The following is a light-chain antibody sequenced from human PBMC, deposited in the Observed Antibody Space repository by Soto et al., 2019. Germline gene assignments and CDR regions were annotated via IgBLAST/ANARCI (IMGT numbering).Light chain of an antibody. Sequence: DIQMTQFPSTLSAYVGVRVTITCRASQSISSWLAWYQPKPGKAPKLLMCNASNLASGVPSSLSCSGSGTEFTLTVSSLQPDGVATYYCQQYNYVWTFGQRTKVELK. V-gene: IGKV1-5*01. CDR3: QQYNYVWT. CDR1: QSISSW. J-gene: IGKJ1*01. CDR2: NAS.